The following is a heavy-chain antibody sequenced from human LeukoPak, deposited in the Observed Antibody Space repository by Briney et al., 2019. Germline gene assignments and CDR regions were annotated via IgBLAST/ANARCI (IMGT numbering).Heavy chain of an antibody. Sequence: GGSLRLSCVASGFSFSSYNMNWVRQAPGKGLEWVSSISRSASNIYYADSVKGRFTISRDNAKNSFYLQMNSLRAEVTAVFYCARDPEGFGATYFDYWGQGTLVTVSS. CDR3: ARDPEGFGATYFDY. CDR2: ISRSASNI. J-gene: IGHJ4*02. D-gene: IGHD3-16*01. V-gene: IGHV3-21*01. CDR1: GFSFSSYN.